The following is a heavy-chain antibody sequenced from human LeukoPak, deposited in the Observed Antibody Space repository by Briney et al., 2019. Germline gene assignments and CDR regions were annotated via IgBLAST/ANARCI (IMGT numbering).Heavy chain of an antibody. CDR1: GGTFSSYA. Sequence: SVKVSCKASGGTFSSYAISWVRQAPGQGLEWMGGIIPIFGTANYAQKFQGRVTITADESTSTAYMELSSLRSEDTAVYYCARAITYYELFTGYSREYYFDDWGQGILVTVSS. V-gene: IGHV1-69*13. CDR3: ARAITYYELFTGYSREYYFDD. D-gene: IGHD3-9*01. CDR2: IIPIFGTA. J-gene: IGHJ4*02.